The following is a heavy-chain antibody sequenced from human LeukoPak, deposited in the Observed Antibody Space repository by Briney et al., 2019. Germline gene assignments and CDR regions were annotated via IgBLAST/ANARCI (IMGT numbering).Heavy chain of an antibody. Sequence: PSETLSLTCTVSGGSISSNDYYWGWIRQPPGKGLGWIGTVYHSGSTYNNPSLKSRVSISVDTSKNQFSLKLSSVTAADTAAYYCVRHRVGYDFWNGYFDYWGQGTLVTVSS. J-gene: IGHJ4*02. CDR1: GGSISSNDYY. CDR2: VYHSGST. V-gene: IGHV4-39*01. CDR3: VRHRVGYDFWNGYFDY. D-gene: IGHD3-3*01.